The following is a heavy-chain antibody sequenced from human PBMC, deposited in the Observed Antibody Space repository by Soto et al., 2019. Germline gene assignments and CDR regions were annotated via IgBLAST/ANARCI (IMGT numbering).Heavy chain of an antibody. CDR3: AKDYGMDV. J-gene: IGHJ6*02. Sequence: QVQLVESGGGVVQPGRSLRLACAASGVTFSSYGMHWFRQSPGKGLEWVAVISYDGSNKYYADSVKGRFTISRDNSKNTLYLQMNSLRAEDTAVYYCAKDYGMDVWGQGTTVTVSS. CDR2: ISYDGSNK. CDR1: GVTFSSYG. V-gene: IGHV3-30*18.